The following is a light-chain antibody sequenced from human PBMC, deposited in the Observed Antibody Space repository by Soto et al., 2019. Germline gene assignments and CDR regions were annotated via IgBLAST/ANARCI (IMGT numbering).Light chain of an antibody. CDR2: AAS. Sequence: AIQMTQSPSSLSASVGDRVTITCRASQDIRHDLGWYQQRPGKAPKLLIYAASTLQSGVSSRFSGSGSGTDFTLTITSLQPDDFATYYCLQDYGYPRTFGQGTKVEVK. J-gene: IGKJ1*01. CDR3: LQDYGYPRT. V-gene: IGKV1-6*01. CDR1: QDIRHD.